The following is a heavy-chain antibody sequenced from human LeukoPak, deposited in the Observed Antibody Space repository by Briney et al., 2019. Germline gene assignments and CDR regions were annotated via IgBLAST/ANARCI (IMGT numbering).Heavy chain of an antibody. V-gene: IGHV3-33*01. D-gene: IGHD4-11*01. CDR2: IWYDGSNK. CDR1: GFTFSSYG. CDR3: ASEVDYIPFDY. J-gene: IGHJ4*02. Sequence: GGSLRLSCAASGFTFSSYGMHWVRQAPGKGLEWVAVIWYDGSNKYYADSVKGRFTISRDNSKNTLYLQMNSLRAEDTAVYYCASEVDYIPFDYWGQGTLVTVSS.